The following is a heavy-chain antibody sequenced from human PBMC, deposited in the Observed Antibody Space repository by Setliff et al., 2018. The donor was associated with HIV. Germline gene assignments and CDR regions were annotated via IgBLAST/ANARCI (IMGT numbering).Heavy chain of an antibody. CDR1: GDTFTSHA. V-gene: IGHV1-69*13. D-gene: IGHD2-15*01. CDR2: IIPIFGTP. CDR3: ARDSRDIVVVIAPEPEPYYYYGMDV. Sequence: WASVKVSCKASGDTFTSHAISWVRQAPGQGLEWMGGIIPIFGTPNYAQKFKGRLTITADESTSTVYMELSSLRSEDTAVYYCARDSRDIVVVIAPEPEPYYYYGMDVWGEGTTVTVS. J-gene: IGHJ6*02.